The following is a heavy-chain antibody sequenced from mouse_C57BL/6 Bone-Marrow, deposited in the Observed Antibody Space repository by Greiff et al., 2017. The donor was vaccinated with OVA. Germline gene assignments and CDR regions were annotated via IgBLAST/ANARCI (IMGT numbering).Heavy chain of an antibody. J-gene: IGHJ3*01. CDR3: ARVWGFAY. CDR2: INPSSGYT. V-gene: IGHV1-4*01. CDR1: GYTFTSYT. D-gene: IGHD4-1*01. Sequence: VQLQQSGAELARPGASVKMSCKASGYTFTSYTMNWVKQRPGQGLEWIGYINPSSGYTKYNQKFKDKATLTADKSSSTAYLQMSSLTSEDSAVYFCARVWGFAYWGQGTLVTVSA.